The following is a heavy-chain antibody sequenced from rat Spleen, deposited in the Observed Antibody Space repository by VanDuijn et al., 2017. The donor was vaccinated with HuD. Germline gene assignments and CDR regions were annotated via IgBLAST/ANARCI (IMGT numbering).Heavy chain of an antibody. D-gene: IGHD1-11*01. CDR2: ISYEGSTT. Sequence: EVQLVESGGGLVQPGRSLKLSCAASGFIFSDYNMAWVRQAPKKGLEWVASISYEGSTTHYGDSVKGRFTISRDSAESTLYLQMNSLRSEDTATYYCARHGVNYGAYNWFAYWGQGTLVTVSS. J-gene: IGHJ3*01. CDR3: ARHGVNYGAYNWFAY. V-gene: IGHV5-22*01. CDR1: GFIFSDYN.